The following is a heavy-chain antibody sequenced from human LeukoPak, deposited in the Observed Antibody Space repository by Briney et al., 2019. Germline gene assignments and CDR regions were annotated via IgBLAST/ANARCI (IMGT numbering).Heavy chain of an antibody. CDR1: GGSISNYY. CDR3: ARGHLTILGRNWFDP. Sequence: SSETLSLTCTVSGGSISNYYWSWIRQPPGKGLEWIGEINHSGSTNYNPSLKSRVTISVDTSKNQFSLKLSPVTAADTAVYYCARGHLTILGRNWFDPWGQGTLVTVSS. D-gene: IGHD3-3*01. CDR2: INHSGST. V-gene: IGHV4-34*01. J-gene: IGHJ5*02.